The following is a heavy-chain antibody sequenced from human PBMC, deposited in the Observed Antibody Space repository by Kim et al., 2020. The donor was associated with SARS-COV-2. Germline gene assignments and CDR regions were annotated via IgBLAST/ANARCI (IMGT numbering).Heavy chain of an antibody. CDR1: GGSVSSGSYY. Sequence: SETLSLTCTVSGGSVSSGSYYWSWIRQPPGKGLEWIGYIYYSGSTNYNPSLKSRVTISVDTSKNQFSLKLSSVTAADTAVYYCPRDFVWFGANGDAFDIWGQGTMVTVSS. J-gene: IGHJ3*02. CDR2: IYYSGST. V-gene: IGHV4-61*01. D-gene: IGHD3-10*01. CDR3: PRDFVWFGANGDAFDI.